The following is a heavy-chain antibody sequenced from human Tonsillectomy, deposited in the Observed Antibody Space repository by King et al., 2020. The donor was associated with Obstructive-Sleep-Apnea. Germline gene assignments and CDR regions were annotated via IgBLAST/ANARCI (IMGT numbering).Heavy chain of an antibody. J-gene: IGHJ4*02. CDR2: IFYNGST. V-gene: IGHV4-59*01. D-gene: IGHD3-16*01. CDR1: GGSINSYY. CDR3: ARAHGDYASLGRPSAC. Sequence: LQLQDSGPGLVKPSETLSLTCNVSGGSINSYYWNWIRQPPGKGLEWIGYIFYNGSTNYNPSLKSRVTISLNTSKNQFSLQLSSVTAADTAMYYCARAHGDYASLGRPSACWGQGTQV.